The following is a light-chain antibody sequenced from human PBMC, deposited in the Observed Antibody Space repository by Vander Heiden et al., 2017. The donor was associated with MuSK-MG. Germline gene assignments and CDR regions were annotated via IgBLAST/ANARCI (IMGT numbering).Light chain of an antibody. V-gene: IGLV1-40*01. Sequence: QSLLTQPPSVSGAPGQSVTISCTGRSSNIGAAYAVHGYQQLPGTAPKRLINGNDNRPSGVPERFSGSKSGTSAALAITGLQAEDEADYYCQSYDGSLSGWVFGGGTKLTVL. CDR3: QSYDGSLSGWV. CDR2: GND. J-gene: IGLJ3*02. CDR1: SSNIGAAYA.